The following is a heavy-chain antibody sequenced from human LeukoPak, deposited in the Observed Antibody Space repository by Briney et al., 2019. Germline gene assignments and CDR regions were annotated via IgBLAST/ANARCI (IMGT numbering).Heavy chain of an antibody. CDR3: ARAGYSSGWYNWFDP. J-gene: IGHJ5*02. D-gene: IGHD6-19*01. Sequence: PGRSLRLSCAASGFTFSSYAMHWVRQAPGKGLEWVAVISYDGSNKYYADSVKGRFTISRDNSKNTLYLQMNSLRAEDTAVYYCARAGYSSGWYNWFDPWGQGTLVTVSP. V-gene: IGHV3-30*04. CDR2: ISYDGSNK. CDR1: GFTFSSYA.